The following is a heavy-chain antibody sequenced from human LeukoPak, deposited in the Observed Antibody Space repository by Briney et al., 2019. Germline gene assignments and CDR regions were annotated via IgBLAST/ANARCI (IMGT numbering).Heavy chain of an antibody. Sequence: GGSLRLSCEASGFTFGSYAMYWVRQAPGKGLEWVAGIFGSGGSAHYADSAKGRFTISRDNSKNTVYLQINNLRVEDTAVYYCGKTTTGYSSGQKPAWPVDYWGQGTLVTVSS. J-gene: IGHJ4*02. CDR1: GFTFGSYA. D-gene: IGHD6-19*01. CDR3: GKTTTGYSSGQKPAWPVDY. CDR2: IFGSGGSA. V-gene: IGHV3-23*01.